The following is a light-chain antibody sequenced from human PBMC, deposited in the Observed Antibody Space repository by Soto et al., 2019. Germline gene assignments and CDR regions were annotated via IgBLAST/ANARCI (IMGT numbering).Light chain of an antibody. J-gene: IGKJ5*01. V-gene: IGKV3-11*01. Sequence: IVLTQSPGTLSLSPGERATISCRSSQSVIIYLAWYQPKPGQAPRLLIYDASNRATGIPARFSGSGAGTDFTLTISSLEPEDFAVYYCQQRSNWPPITFGQGTRLEN. CDR3: QQRSNWPPIT. CDR2: DAS. CDR1: QSVIIY.